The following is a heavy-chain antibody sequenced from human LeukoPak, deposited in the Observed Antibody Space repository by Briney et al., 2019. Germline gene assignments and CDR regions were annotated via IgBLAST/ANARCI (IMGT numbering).Heavy chain of an antibody. CDR3: ARDPFTTVTGRSHNWFDP. CDR1: GYTFTGYY. V-gene: IGHV1-2*02. Sequence: ASVKVSCKASGYTFTGYYMHWVRQAPGQGLEWMGWINPNSGGTNYAQKFQGRVTMTRDTSISTAYMELSRLRSDDTAVYYCARDPFTTVTGRSHNWFDPWGQGTLVTVSS. J-gene: IGHJ5*02. CDR2: INPNSGGT. D-gene: IGHD4-17*01.